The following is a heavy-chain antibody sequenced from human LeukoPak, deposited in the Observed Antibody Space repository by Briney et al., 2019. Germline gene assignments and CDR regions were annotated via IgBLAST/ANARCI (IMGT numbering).Heavy chain of an antibody. Sequence: SETLSLTCAVYGGSFSGYYWSWIRQPPGKGLEWIGEINHSGSTNYNPSLKSRVTISVDTSKNQFSLKLSSVTAADTAVYYCARHDYGDYMVYYYYGMDVWGQGTTVTVSS. CDR1: GGSFSGYY. J-gene: IGHJ6*02. CDR2: INHSGST. D-gene: IGHD4-17*01. CDR3: ARHDYGDYMVYYYYGMDV. V-gene: IGHV4-34*01.